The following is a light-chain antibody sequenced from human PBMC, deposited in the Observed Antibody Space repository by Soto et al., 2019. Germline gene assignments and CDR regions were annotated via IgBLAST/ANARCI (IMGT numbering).Light chain of an antibody. CDR3: AAWDDSLNGFYV. V-gene: IGLV1-44*01. CDR1: SSNIGSNT. CDR2: SNN. Sequence: QSVLTQPPSASGTPGQRVTISCSGSSSNIGSNTVNWYQQLPGTAPKLLIYSNNQRPSAVPDRFSVSKSVTSASLAISGLRSEAEADYYCAAWDDSLNGFYVFGTGTKVTVL. J-gene: IGLJ1*01.